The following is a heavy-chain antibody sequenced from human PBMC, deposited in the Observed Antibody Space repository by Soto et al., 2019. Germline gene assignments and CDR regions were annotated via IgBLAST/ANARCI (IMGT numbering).Heavy chain of an antibody. V-gene: IGHV3-23*01. CDR3: AKGVPGIAVAGTGYFKP. CDR1: GFTFSSYA. D-gene: IGHD6-19*01. J-gene: IGHJ1*01. Sequence: GGSLRLSCAASGFTFSSYAMSWVRQAPGKGLEWVSGISGSGDSTYYADSVKGRFTISRDNSKNTLYLQMNSLRAEDTAVYYCAKGVPGIAVAGTGYFKPWGQGTLVTVSS. CDR2: ISGSGDST.